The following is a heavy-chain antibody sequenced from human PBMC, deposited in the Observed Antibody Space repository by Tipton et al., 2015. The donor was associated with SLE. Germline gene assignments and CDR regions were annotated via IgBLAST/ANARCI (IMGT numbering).Heavy chain of an antibody. V-gene: IGHV1-2*02. D-gene: IGHD7-27*01. CDR3: ARFLTGDGGAFDI. J-gene: IGHJ3*02. CDR2: INPNSGGT. Sequence: QLVQSGPEVKKPGASVKVSCKASGYTFTGYYMHWVRQAPGQGLEWMGWINPNSGGTNYAQKYQGRVTMTWDTSISTAYMELSRLRSDDTAVYYCARFLTGDGGAFDIWGQGTMVTVSS. CDR1: GYTFTGYY.